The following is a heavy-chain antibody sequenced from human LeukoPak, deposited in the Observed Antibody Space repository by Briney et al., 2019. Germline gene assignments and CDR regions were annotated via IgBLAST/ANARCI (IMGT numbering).Heavy chain of an antibody. CDR1: GGSISSSSYY. CDR3: ARDPHSSGWPEGFDY. D-gene: IGHD6-19*01. V-gene: IGHV4-39*07. J-gene: IGHJ4*02. CDR2: IYYSGST. Sequence: SETLSLTCTVSGGSISSSSYYWGWIRQPPGKGLEWIGSIYYSGSTYYNPSLKSRVTISVDTSKNQFSLKLSSVTAADTAVYYCARDPHSSGWPEGFDYWGQGTLVTVSS.